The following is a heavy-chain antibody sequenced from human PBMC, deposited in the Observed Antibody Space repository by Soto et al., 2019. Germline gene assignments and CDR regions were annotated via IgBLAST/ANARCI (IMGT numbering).Heavy chain of an antibody. J-gene: IGHJ4*02. V-gene: IGHV4-34*01. CDR2: VNHRGHT. D-gene: IGHD2-8*02. CDR1: GGSVRGYF. Sequence: QVHLQVWGAGLLKPSETLSLTCAVSGGSVRGYFWSWIRQPPGKGLEWIGQVNHRGHTNYNPSLVSRVTKSVDASKSQVSQRLTSVSGADTAFYYCARVDYCTEDMCYMSKVAYWSQGNLVTVSS. CDR3: ARVDYCTEDMCYMSKVAY.